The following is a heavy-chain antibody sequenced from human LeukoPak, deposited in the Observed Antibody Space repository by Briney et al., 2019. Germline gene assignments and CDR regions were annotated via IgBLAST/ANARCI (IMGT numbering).Heavy chain of an antibody. V-gene: IGHV4-39*07. CDR3: ARDPPLYDTGYYYYMDV. CDR1: GGSISSSSYY. CDR2: IYYSGST. Sequence: SETLSLTCTVSGGSISSSSYYWGWIRQPPGKGLEWIGSIYYSGSTYYNPSLKSRVAISVDTSKNQFSLKLSSVTAAHTAVYYCARDPPLYDTGYYYYMDVWGKGTTVTASS. J-gene: IGHJ6*03. D-gene: IGHD3-22*01.